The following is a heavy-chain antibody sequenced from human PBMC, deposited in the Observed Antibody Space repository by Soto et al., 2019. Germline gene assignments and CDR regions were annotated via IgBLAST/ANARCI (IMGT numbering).Heavy chain of an antibody. D-gene: IGHD2-21*02. CDR2: IYPGDSDT. CDR1: GYSFTSYW. CDR3: ARANCGGDCYSGDYYYGMDV. Sequence: PGESLKISCKGSGYSFTSYWIGWVRQMPGKGLEWMGIIYPGDSDTRYSPSFQGQVTISADKSISTAYLQWSSLKASDTAMYYCARANCGGDCYSGDYYYGMDVWGQGTTVTVSS. J-gene: IGHJ6*02. V-gene: IGHV5-51*01.